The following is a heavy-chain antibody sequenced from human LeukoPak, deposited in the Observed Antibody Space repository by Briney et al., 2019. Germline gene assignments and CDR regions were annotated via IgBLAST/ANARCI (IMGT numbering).Heavy chain of an antibody. J-gene: IGHJ4*02. CDR3: ARSPNSRLIDY. D-gene: IGHD6-13*01. CDR2: ISAYNGDT. V-gene: IGHV1-18*01. Sequence: ASVKVSCKTSGYTFSNYSITWVRQAPGQGLEWMGWISAYNGDTNYAQQLQGRVTMTTDTSTSTACMELRSLRSDDTAVYYCARSPNSRLIDYWGQGTLVTVSS. CDR1: GYTFSNYS.